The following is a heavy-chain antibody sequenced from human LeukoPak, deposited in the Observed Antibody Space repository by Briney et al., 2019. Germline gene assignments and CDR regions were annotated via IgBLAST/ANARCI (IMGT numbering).Heavy chain of an antibody. V-gene: IGHV3-48*02. CDR1: GFTFSSYS. CDR3: ARVMPLNYGDYKRGTFDI. CDR2: ISSSSSTI. D-gene: IGHD4-17*01. J-gene: IGHJ3*02. Sequence: GGSLRLSCAASGFTFSSYSMNWVRQAPGKGLEWVSYISSSSSTIYYADSVKGRFTISRDNAKNSLYLQMNSLRDEDTAVYYCARVMPLNYGDYKRGTFDIWGQGTMVTVSS.